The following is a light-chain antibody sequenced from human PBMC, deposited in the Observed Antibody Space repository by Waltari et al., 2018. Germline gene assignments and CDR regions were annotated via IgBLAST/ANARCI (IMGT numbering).Light chain of an antibody. Sequence: QSALTQPASVSGSPGQSITISCTGTSSDVGGYNYVSWYQQHPGKAPKLMIYDVSNRPSGVSNRFSGSKSGNTASLTISGLQAEDEADYYCSSYTSSTLGRVFGTGTKVTVL. V-gene: IGLV2-14*03. CDR3: SSYTSSTLGRV. J-gene: IGLJ1*01. CDR1: SSDVGGYNY. CDR2: DVS.